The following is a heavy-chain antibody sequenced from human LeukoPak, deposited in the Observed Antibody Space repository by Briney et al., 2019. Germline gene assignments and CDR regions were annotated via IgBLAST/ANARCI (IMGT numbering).Heavy chain of an antibody. CDR1: GYTFTGYY. CDR3: ARDNDKVVDH. Sequence: ASVKVSCKASGYTFTGYYMHWVRQAPGQGLEWMGWITAYNGNRLYAQRFQGRIALTTDTSTSTSYMELWSLEYDDTAMYYCARDNDKVVDHWGQGTLVTVSS. CDR2: ITAYNGNR. V-gene: IGHV1-18*04. J-gene: IGHJ4*01. D-gene: IGHD1-1*01.